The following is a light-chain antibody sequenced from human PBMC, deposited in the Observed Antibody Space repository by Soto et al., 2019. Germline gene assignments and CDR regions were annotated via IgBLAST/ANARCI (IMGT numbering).Light chain of an antibody. CDR3: LQYNTYPLT. CDR1: QSLRTW. CDR2: KVS. J-gene: IGKJ1*01. V-gene: IGKV1-5*03. Sequence: DIQMTQSPSTLSASIGDRVTITCRASQSLRTWLAWFQQKPGEAPKGLIYKVSYLESGVPPRITASGSETEFTLTINGLQPDDFATDYCLQYNTYPLTFGQGTKVEIK.